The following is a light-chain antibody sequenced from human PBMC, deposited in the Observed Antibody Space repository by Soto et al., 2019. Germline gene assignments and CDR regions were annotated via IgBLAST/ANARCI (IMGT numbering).Light chain of an antibody. J-gene: IGKJ1*01. CDR3: QQYAASPRT. V-gene: IGKV3-20*01. CDR2: GAS. CDR1: QSVNDNY. Sequence: EIVLTQSPGTLSLSPRERATLSCRASQSVNDNYLAWYQHKPGQAPRLLIYGASSRAPGIPDRFSGSGSGTDFTLTISRLEPEDFAIYYSQQYAASPRTFGQGTQVEVK.